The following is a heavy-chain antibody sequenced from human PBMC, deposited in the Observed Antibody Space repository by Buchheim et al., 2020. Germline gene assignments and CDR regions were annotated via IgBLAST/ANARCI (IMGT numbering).Heavy chain of an antibody. CDR1: GGSISSGDYY. J-gene: IGHJ4*02. CDR3: ARSEVGYFDWFVGEGRDY. Sequence: QVQLQESGPGLVKPSQTLSLTCTVSGGSISSGDYYWSWIRQPPGKGLEWIGYIYYSGSNYYNPSLKSRVTISVATTKNQFSLNLSCVAAADTAVYYCARSEVGYFDWFVGEGRDYWGQGTL. V-gene: IGHV4-30-4*01. D-gene: IGHD3-9*01. CDR2: IYYSGSN.